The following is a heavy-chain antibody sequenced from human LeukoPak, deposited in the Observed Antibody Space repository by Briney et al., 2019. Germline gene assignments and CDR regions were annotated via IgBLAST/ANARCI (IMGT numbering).Heavy chain of an antibody. CDR1: GGSISGFY. V-gene: IGHV4-59*01. CDR2: VYYSGNT. J-gene: IGHJ3*02. CDR3: ARDTRDAFDI. Sequence: ASETLSLTCTVSGGSISGFYWNWIRQPPGKGLEWIGYVYYSGNTNYNPSLKSRVTISLDTSKNQFSLKLRSVTAADTAVYYCARDTRDAFDIWGQGT.